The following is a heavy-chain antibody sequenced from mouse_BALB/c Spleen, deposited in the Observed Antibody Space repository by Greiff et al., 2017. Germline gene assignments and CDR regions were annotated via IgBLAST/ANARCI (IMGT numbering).Heavy chain of an antibody. V-gene: IGHV2-2*02. CDR3: ARGFAY. CDR2: IWSGGST. J-gene: IGHJ3*01. CDR1: GFSLTSYG. Sequence: VQLQQSGPGLVQPSQSLSITCTASGFSLTSYGVHWVRQSPGKGLEWLGVIWSGGSTDYNAAFISRLSISKDNSKSQVFFKMISLQANDTAIYYCARGFAYWGQGTLVTVSA.